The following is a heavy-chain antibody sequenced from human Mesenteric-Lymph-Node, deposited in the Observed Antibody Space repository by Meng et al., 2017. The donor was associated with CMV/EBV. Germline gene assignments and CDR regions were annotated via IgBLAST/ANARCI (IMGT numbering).Heavy chain of an antibody. CDR2: IYYRGNT. Sequence: SETLSLTCTVSGGSISSYYWSWIRQPPGKGLEWIGYIYYRGNTNYNPSLKSRVTISVDTSKNQFSLKLSSVTAADTAVYYCARESEQLVHAFDIWGQGTMVTVSS. CDR1: GGSISSYY. D-gene: IGHD6-6*01. V-gene: IGHV4-59*01. J-gene: IGHJ3*02. CDR3: ARESEQLVHAFDI.